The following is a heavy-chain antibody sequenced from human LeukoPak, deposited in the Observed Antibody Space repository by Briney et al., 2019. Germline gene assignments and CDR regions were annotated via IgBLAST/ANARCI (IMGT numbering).Heavy chain of an antibody. CDR2: INHSGST. CDR1: GGSISSYY. J-gene: IGHJ4*02. CDR3: ARDRLRWPKIDY. V-gene: IGHV4-34*01. D-gene: IGHD4-23*01. Sequence: SETLSLTCTVSGGSISSYYWSWIRQSPRKGLEWIGEINHSGSTNYNPSLKSRVTISVDTSKNQFSLKLTSVTAADTAMYYCARDRLRWPKIDYWGQGTLVTVSS.